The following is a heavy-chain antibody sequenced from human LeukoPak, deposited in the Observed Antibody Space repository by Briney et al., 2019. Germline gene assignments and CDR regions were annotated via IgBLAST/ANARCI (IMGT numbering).Heavy chain of an antibody. CDR1: GFTFSSYW. CDR3: ARIHRGNVVYMDV. D-gene: IGHD2-15*01. V-gene: IGHV3-74*01. Sequence: GGSLRLSCAASGFTFSSYWMHWVRQAPGKGLVWVSRINSDGFSTSYADSVMGRFTISRDNAKNTLYLQMNSLRAEDTAVYYCARIHRGNVVYMDVWGKGTTVTVSS. J-gene: IGHJ6*03. CDR2: INSDGFST.